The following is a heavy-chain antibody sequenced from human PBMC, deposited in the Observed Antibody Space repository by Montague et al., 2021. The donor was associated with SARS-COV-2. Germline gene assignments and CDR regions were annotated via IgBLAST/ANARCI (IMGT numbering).Heavy chain of an antibody. V-gene: IGHV4-59*13. D-gene: IGHD3-22*01. CDR1: GGSISSYY. J-gene: IGHJ1*01. CDR2: MYYSGST. Sequence: SETLSLTCTVSGGSISSYYWGWIRQPPGKGLEWIGYMYYSGSTXXXPSXXXRVTISVDTSKTQLSLKVISATAADTAVYYCARIGYESVGYYYIYPDWGQGTLVTVSS. CDR3: ARIGYESVGYYYIYPD.